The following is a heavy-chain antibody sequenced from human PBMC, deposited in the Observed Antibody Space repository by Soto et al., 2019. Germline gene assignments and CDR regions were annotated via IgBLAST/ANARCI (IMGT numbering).Heavy chain of an antibody. D-gene: IGHD2-21*02. V-gene: IGHV3-64*04. CDR1: AFSFCGWA. Sequence: GGSLRLSCSASAFSFCGWAMYWVRLAPGKGLEYVSAIRSDGGSTYYVDSVKGRFTMSRDNSKNTLYLQMSSLRAEDTAVYYCARDLVVVTTTSHYYYYYGMDVWGQGTTVTVSS. J-gene: IGHJ6*02. CDR2: IRSDGGST. CDR3: ARDLVVVTTTSHYYYYYGMDV.